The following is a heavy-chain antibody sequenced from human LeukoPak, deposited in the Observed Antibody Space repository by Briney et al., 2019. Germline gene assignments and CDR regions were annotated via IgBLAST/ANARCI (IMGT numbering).Heavy chain of an antibody. CDR3: AKIIVGTLTMIRDTWAGTAYLEISRLRSDDRGLYYCALEACWCGTGRDANGLYYYGNVV. Sequence: ASVKVSCKASGYTFTSYCINWVRQAPGQGLEWMGWISAYNGNTNYAQKLQGRVTMIRDTSISTAYMELRRLRSDDTAVYYCAKIIVGTLTMIRDTWAGTAYLEISRLRSDDRGLYYCALEACWCGTGRDANGLYYYGNVVRGKRKTVTVSS. V-gene: IGHV1-18*04. CDR2: ISAYNGNT. CDR1: GYTFTSYC. J-gene: IGHJ6*04. D-gene: IGHD3-22*01.